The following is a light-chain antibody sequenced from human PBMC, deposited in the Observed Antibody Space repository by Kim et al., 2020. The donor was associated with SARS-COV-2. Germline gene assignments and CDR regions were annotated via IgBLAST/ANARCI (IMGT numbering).Light chain of an antibody. Sequence: YELTQPPSVLVAPGKTARITCGGNNIGSKSVHWYQQKPGQAPVLVIYYDSDRPSGIPERFSGSNSGNTATLTISRVEAGDEADYYCQVWDSSSDHYVFGTGTKVTVL. CDR3: QVWDSSSDHYV. J-gene: IGLJ1*01. CDR1: NIGSKS. V-gene: IGLV3-21*04. CDR2: YDS.